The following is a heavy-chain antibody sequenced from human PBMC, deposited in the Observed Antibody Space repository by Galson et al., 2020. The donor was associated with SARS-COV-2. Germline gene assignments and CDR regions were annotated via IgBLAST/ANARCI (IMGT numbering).Heavy chain of an antibody. CDR1: GTSISGGSYS. Sequence: SKTLSLTCAVSGTSISGGSYSWNWIRQPPGKGLEWIGYISHRGGTYYNPSLKSRVTISGDRSKNQFSLRLSSVTAADEAVYFCARLHYGEYAPEAFDIWGPGTRVTVAS. V-gene: IGHV4-30-2*01. D-gene: IGHD4-17*01. CDR3: ARLHYGEYAPEAFDI. CDR2: ISHRGGT. J-gene: IGHJ3*02.